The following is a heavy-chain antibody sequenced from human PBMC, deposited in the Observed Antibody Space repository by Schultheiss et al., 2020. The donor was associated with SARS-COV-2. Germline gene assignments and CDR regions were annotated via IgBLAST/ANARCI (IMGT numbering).Heavy chain of an antibody. J-gene: IGHJ4*02. CDR3: ARLDYYDSSGYYYYFDY. V-gene: IGHV4-39*07. D-gene: IGHD3-22*01. CDR1: GGSISSSSYY. Sequence: SETLSLTCTVSGGSISSSSYYWGWIRQPPGKGLEWIGSIYYSGTTNYNPSLKSRVTISVDTSKNQFSLKLSSVTAADTAVYYCARLDYYDSSGYYYYFDYWGQGTLVTVSS. CDR2: IYYSGTT.